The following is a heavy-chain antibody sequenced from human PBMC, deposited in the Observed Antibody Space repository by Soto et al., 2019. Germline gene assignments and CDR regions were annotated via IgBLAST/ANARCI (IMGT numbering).Heavy chain of an antibody. D-gene: IGHD1-1*01. CDR3: ARGYRDGYNYFAFDI. CDR1: GGSISSYY. V-gene: IGHV4-59*01. J-gene: IGHJ3*02. CDR2: MYYSGST. Sequence: SETLSLTCTVSGGSISSYYWTWIRQPPGKGLKWIGYMYYSGSTDYNPSLKSRVTISVDTSKNQFSLKLRSVTAADTAVYYCARGYRDGYNYFAFDIWGQGTMVTVSS.